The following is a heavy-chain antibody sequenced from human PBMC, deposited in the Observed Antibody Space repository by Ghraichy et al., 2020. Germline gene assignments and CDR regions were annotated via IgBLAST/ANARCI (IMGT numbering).Heavy chain of an antibody. CDR1: GGSFSGYY. Sequence: SETLSLTCAVYGGSFSGYYWSWIRQPPGKGLEWIGEINHSGSTNYNPSLKSRVTISVDTSKNQFSLKLSSVTAADTAVYYCARATTYYYDSSGYYHWGQGTLVTVSS. CDR2: INHSGST. J-gene: IGHJ4*02. CDR3: ARATTYYYDSSGYYH. D-gene: IGHD3-22*01. V-gene: IGHV4-34*01.